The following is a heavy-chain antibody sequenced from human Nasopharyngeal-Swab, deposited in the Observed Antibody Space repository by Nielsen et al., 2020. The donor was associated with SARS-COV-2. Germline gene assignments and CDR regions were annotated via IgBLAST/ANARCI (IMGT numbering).Heavy chain of an antibody. CDR1: GGSLRGYY. Sequence: SETLSLTCAVYGGSLRGYYWTWIRQPPGKGLEWIGEGEQSGFTKYNPSLKSRVSISLDTSKNQVSLKVSSVTAADTAVYYCARTFCTTSSCSYYFDSWGQGNLVTVSS. CDR2: GEQSGFT. D-gene: IGHD2-2*01. V-gene: IGHV4-34*01. CDR3: ARTFCTTSSCSYYFDS. J-gene: IGHJ4*02.